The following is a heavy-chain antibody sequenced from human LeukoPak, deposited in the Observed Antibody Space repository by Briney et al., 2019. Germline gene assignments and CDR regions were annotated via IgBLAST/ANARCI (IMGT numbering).Heavy chain of an antibody. CDR2: ISISSSTI. J-gene: IGHJ4*02. Sequence: GGSLRLSCAASGFTFSFYSMNWVRQAPGKGLEWVSYISISSSTIYYADSVKGRFTISRDNAKNSLYLQMNSLRAEDTAVYYCARGYCSSTSCCFSFDYWGQGNLVTVSS. V-gene: IGHV3-48*04. CDR1: GFTFSFYS. CDR3: ARGYCSSTSCCFSFDY. D-gene: IGHD2-2*01.